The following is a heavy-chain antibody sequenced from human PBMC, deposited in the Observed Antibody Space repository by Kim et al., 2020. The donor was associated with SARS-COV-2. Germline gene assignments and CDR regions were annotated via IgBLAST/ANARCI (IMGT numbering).Heavy chain of an antibody. CDR2: ST. CDR3: ARDLGGSDY. D-gene: IGHD3-16*01. J-gene: IGHJ4*02. V-gene: IGHV4-59*01. Sequence: STNDNPSLKSRVTIAVDTSKNQFSLKLSSVTAADTAVYYCARDLGGSDYWGQGTLVTVSS.